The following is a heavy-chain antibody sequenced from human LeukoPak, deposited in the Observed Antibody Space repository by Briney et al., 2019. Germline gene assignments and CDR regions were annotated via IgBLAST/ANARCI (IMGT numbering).Heavy chain of an antibody. CDR2: ISYDGGNK. CDR3: AKEWPWEYFYYGMNV. Sequence: GGSLRLSCAASGFTFSTYAMHWVRQAPGKGLEWVAVISYDGGNKYYADSVKGRFTISRDNSKNTLYLQMNSLRAEDTAVYYCAKEWPWEYFYYGMNVWGQGTTVTVSS. V-gene: IGHV3-30-3*01. J-gene: IGHJ6*02. D-gene: IGHD1-26*01. CDR1: GFTFSTYA.